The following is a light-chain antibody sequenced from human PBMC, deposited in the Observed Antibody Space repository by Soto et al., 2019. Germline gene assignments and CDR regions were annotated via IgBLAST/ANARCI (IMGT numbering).Light chain of an antibody. CDR2: DDN. CDR1: SSNIGGNS. V-gene: IGLV1-51*01. CDR3: GSWDSSLSAYV. Sequence: QPVLTQPPSVSAAPGQKVTISCSGSSSNIGGNSVSWYQQLPGTAPKLLIYDDNKRPSGIPDRFSGSKSGTSATRGITGFQTGDEADYYCGSWDSSLSAYVFGTGTKVTVL. J-gene: IGLJ1*01.